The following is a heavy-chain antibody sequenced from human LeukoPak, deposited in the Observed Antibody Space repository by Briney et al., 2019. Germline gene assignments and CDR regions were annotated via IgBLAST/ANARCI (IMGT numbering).Heavy chain of an antibody. Sequence: GGSLRLSCAASGFTFSSYSMNWVRQAPGKGLEWVSSISSSSSYIYYADSVKGRFTISRDNAKNSLYLQMNGLRAEDTAVYYCARSRLDYYDSSGYPYAFDIWGQGTMVTVSS. CDR1: GFTFSSYS. D-gene: IGHD3-22*01. CDR2: ISSSSSYI. V-gene: IGHV3-21*01. J-gene: IGHJ3*02. CDR3: ARSRLDYYDSSGYPYAFDI.